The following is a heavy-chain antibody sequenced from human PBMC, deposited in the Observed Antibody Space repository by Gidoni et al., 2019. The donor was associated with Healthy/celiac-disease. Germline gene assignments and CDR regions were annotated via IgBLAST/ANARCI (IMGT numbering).Heavy chain of an antibody. CDR1: GFTFSSYG. CDR2: IWYDGSNK. V-gene: IGHV3-33*01. D-gene: IGHD3-10*01. CDR3: ARLRFGELSHFYGMDV. Sequence: QVQLVESGGGVVQPGRSLRLSCAASGFTFSSYGMHWVRQAPGKGLEWVAVIWYDGSNKYYADSVKGRFTISRDNSKNTLYLQMNSLRAEDTAVYYCARLRFGELSHFYGMDVWGQGTTVTVSS. J-gene: IGHJ6*02.